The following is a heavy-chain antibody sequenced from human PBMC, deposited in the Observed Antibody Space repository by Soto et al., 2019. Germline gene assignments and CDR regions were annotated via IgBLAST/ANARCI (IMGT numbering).Heavy chain of an antibody. D-gene: IGHD3-10*01. CDR1: SGSISSSNW. J-gene: IGHJ3*02. CDR2: IYHSGST. V-gene: IGHV4-4*02. CDR3: ARRGRMVRGLNHRHAFEI. Sequence: QVQLQESGPGLVKPSGTLSLTCAVSSGSISSSNWWSWVRQPPGKGLEWIGEIYHSGSTNYNPSLKSRVTISVDKSKNQFSLKLSSVTAADTAVYYCARRGRMVRGLNHRHAFEIWGQGTMVTVSS.